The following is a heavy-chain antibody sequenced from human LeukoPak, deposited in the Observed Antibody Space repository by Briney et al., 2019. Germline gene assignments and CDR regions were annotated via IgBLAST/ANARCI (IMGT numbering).Heavy chain of an antibody. V-gene: IGHV3-23*01. CDR1: GFTFSNYA. Sequence: GGSLRLSCAASGFTFSNYAMSWVRQAPGKGLEWVSAISGSGGNTYYEDSVKGRFTISRDNSKGTLYLLMNSLRAEDTAVYYCAKSVVVVAASAGDWLDPWGQGNLVTVSS. CDR2: ISGSGGNT. J-gene: IGHJ5*02. D-gene: IGHD2-15*01. CDR3: AKSVVVVAASAGDWLDP.